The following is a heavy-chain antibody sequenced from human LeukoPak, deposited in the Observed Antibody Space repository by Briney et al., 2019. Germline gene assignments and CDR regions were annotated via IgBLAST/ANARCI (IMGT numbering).Heavy chain of an antibody. CDR3: ASEKAEGYYDSSGYPY. CDR2: IYYSGST. D-gene: IGHD3-22*01. CDR1: GGSISSSSYY. V-gene: IGHV4-39*01. J-gene: IGHJ4*02. Sequence: SETLSLTCTVSGGSISSSSYYWGWLRQPPGTGLEWIGSIYYSGSTYYNPSLKSRVTISVDTSKSQFSLKLSSVTAADTAVYYCASEKAEGYYDSSGYPYWGQGTLVTVSS.